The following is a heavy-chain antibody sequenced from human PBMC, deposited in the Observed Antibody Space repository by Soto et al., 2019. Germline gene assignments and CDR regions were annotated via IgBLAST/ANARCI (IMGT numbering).Heavy chain of an antibody. V-gene: IGHV1-46*01. CDR3: ARDYDILTGYKRRDYYYYGMDV. CDR1: GYTFTSYY. J-gene: IGHJ6*02. D-gene: IGHD3-9*01. CDR2: INPSGGST. Sequence: QVQLVQSGAEVKKPGASVKVSCKASGYTFTSYYMHWVRQAPGQGLEWMGIINPSGGSTSYAQKLRGRVTMTRDTSTSTVYMELSSLRSEDTAVYYCARDYDILTGYKRRDYYYYGMDVWGQGTTVTVSS.